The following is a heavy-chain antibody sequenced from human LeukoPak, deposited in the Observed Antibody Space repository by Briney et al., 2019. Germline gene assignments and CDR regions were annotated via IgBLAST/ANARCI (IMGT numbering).Heavy chain of an antibody. Sequence: PGGSLRLSCSASGFTFSSYAMSWVRPAPGKGLEWVSAISVSGGSTYYADSVKGRFTISRDNSKNTLYLQMNSLRAEDTAVYYCAVRGGYCSSTSCPHEYFQHWGQGTLVTVSS. CDR2: ISVSGGST. CDR3: AVRGGYCSSTSCPHEYFQH. J-gene: IGHJ1*01. CDR1: GFTFSSYA. D-gene: IGHD2-2*01. V-gene: IGHV3-23*01.